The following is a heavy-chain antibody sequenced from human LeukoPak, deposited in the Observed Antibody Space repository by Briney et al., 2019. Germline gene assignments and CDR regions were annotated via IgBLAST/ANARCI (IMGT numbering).Heavy chain of an antibody. Sequence: SETLSLTCAVYSVSFSGYYWSWIRQPPGKGLEWIGDINDSGSTNYNPSVKSRVTISVDTSKNQFSLKLSSVTAADTAVYYCATAVVPAAMGRYNWFDPWGQGTLVTVSS. CDR2: INDSGST. CDR3: ATAVVPAAMGRYNWFDP. CDR1: SVSFSGYY. V-gene: IGHV4-34*01. D-gene: IGHD2-2*01. J-gene: IGHJ5*02.